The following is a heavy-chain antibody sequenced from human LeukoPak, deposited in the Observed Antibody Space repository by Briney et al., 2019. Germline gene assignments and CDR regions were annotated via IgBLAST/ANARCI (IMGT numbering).Heavy chain of an antibody. Sequence: GGSLRLSCAASGFTFSSYAMHWVRQAPGKGLEWVAVISYDGSNKYCADSVKGRFTISRDNSKNTLYLQMSSLRAEDTAVYYCARLGYCSGGSCGGFDYWGQGTLVTVSS. D-gene: IGHD2-15*01. CDR2: ISYDGSNK. J-gene: IGHJ4*02. V-gene: IGHV3-30-3*01. CDR3: ARLGYCSGGSCGGFDY. CDR1: GFTFSSYA.